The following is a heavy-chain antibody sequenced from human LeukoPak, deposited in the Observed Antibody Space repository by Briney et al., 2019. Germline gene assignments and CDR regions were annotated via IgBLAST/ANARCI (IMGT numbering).Heavy chain of an antibody. J-gene: IGHJ5*02. CDR3: ARVEVGATTTPWFDP. CDR1: GYTFTSYD. V-gene: IGHV1-8*01. Sequence: ASVKVSCTASGYTFTSYDINWVRQATGQGLEWMGWMNPNSGNTGYAQKFQGRVTMTRNTSISTAYMELSSLRSEDTAVYYCARVEVGATTTPWFDPWGQGTLVTVSS. D-gene: IGHD1-26*01. CDR2: MNPNSGNT.